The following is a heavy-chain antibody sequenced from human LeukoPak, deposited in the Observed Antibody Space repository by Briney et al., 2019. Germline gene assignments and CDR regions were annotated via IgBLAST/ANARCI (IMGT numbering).Heavy chain of an antibody. CDR2: INPNSGGT. J-gene: IGHJ5*02. V-gene: IGHV1-2*02. Sequence: ASVKVSCKASGYTFTRYYMHWVRQAPGQGREWMGWINPNSGGTNYAQKFQGRVTMTRDTAISTAYMELSRLRSDDTAVYYCARVRGYCSSTSCYSRYWFDPWGQGTLVTVSS. D-gene: IGHD2-2*01. CDR3: ARVRGYCSSTSCYSRYWFDP. CDR1: GYTFTRYY.